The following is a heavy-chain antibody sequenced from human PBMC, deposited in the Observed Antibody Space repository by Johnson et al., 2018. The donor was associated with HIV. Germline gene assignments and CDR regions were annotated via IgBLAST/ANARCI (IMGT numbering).Heavy chain of an antibody. CDR1: GFTFDDHG. J-gene: IGHJ3*02. CDR3: ARIPGRRDVFDI. V-gene: IGHV3-20*04. CDR2: INWNGGST. Sequence: VQLVESGGGVVRRAGSLRLSCATSGFTFDDHGMSWVRQGPGKGLEWVSGINWNGGSTGYADSVKGRFTISRDNAKNSLYLQMNSLRVEDTAVYYCARIPGRRDVFDIWGQGTMVTVSS. D-gene: IGHD7-27*01.